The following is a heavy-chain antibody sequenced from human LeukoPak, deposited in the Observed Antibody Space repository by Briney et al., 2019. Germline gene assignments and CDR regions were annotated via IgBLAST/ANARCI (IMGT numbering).Heavy chain of an antibody. CDR1: GYSFTSFW. D-gene: IGHD3-10*01. CDR3: ARQAYGSGSYSPH. J-gene: IGHJ4*02. CDR2: IYPGDSDT. Sequence: GESLKISCKGSGYSFTSFWIGWVRQMPGKGLEWMGIIYPGDSDTRYSPSFLGQVTISADKSISTAYLQWSSLKASDTAMYYCARQAYGSGSYSPHWGQGTLVTVSS. V-gene: IGHV5-51*01.